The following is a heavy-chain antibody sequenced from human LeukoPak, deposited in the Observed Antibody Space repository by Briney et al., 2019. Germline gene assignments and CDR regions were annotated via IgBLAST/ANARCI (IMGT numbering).Heavy chain of an antibody. CDR1: GDSVSSTRSA. CDR2: TYYRSKWYN. J-gene: IGHJ6*03. Sequence: PSQTLSLTCAISGDSVSSTRSAWNWIRQSPSRGLEWLGRTYYRSKWYNDYAPSVESRISINPDTSKNQFSLQLNSVTPEDTAVYYCALSPRLGYYYYYYYMDVWGKGTTVTVSS. D-gene: IGHD6-25*01. CDR3: ALSPRLGYYYYYYYMDV. V-gene: IGHV6-1*01.